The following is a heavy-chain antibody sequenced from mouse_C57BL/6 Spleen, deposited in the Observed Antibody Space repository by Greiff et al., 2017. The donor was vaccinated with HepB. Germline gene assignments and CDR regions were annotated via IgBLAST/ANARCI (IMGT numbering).Heavy chain of an antibody. J-gene: IGHJ2*01. CDR1: GFTFSSYA. D-gene: IGHD3-2*02. CDR2: ISSGGDYI. CDR3: TRDGAAQATTFDY. V-gene: IGHV5-9-1*02. Sequence: EVMLVESGEGLVKPGGSLKLSCAASGFTFSSYAMSWVRQTPEKRLEWVAYISSGGDYIYYADTVKGRFTISRDNARNTLYLQMSSLKSEDTAMYYCTRDGAAQATTFDYWGQGTTLTVSS.